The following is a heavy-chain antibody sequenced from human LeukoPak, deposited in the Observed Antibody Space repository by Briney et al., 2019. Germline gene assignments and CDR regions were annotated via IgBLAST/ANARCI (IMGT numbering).Heavy chain of an antibody. D-gene: IGHD4-11*01. V-gene: IGHV1-24*01. Sequence: ASVKVSCKVSGYTLTELSMHWVRPAPGKGLEWMGGFDPEDGETIYVQKFQGRDTMTEDTSTDTAYMEMSSLRSEDTAVYYCATAPPTVTTDWFDPWGQGTLVTVSS. CDR3: ATAPPTVTTDWFDP. J-gene: IGHJ5*02. CDR2: FDPEDGET. CDR1: GYTLTELS.